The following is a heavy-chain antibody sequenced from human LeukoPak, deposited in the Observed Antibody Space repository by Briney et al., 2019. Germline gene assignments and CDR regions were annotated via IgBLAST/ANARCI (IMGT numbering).Heavy chain of an antibody. V-gene: IGHV4-39*01. J-gene: IGHJ4*02. CDR1: GGSISSSSYY. CDR3: ARRVGLVYSGSYYGYYFDY. Sequence: PSETLSLTCTVSGGSISSSSYYWGWMRQAKGKGREWIGSIYYSGSTYYNPSLKSRPTISVDTSKNQFSLKLSSVTAADTAVYYCARRVGLVYSGSYYGYYFDYWGQGTLVTVSS. CDR2: IYYSGST. D-gene: IGHD1-26*01.